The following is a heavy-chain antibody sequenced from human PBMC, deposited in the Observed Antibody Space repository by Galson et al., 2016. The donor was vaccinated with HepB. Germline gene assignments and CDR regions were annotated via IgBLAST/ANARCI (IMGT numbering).Heavy chain of an antibody. J-gene: IGHJ4*02. CDR2: TFYRSNWQN. CDR1: GDSVSSNSAG. CDR3: ARSYLLGRGFGW. Sequence: CAISGDSVSSNSAGWNWIRQSPSRGLEWLGRTFYRSNWQNHYAESVKGRITINPDTSKNQFSLQLSPVTPEDTAVYYCARSYLLGRGFGWWGQGTLVTVSS. D-gene: IGHD7-27*01. V-gene: IGHV6-1*01.